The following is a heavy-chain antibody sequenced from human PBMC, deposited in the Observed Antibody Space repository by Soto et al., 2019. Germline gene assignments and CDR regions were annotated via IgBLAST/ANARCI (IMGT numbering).Heavy chain of an antibody. J-gene: IGHJ5*02. CDR2: IKQDGSEK. V-gene: IGHV3-7*01. CDR3: ARESHSSSAENWFDP. D-gene: IGHD6-6*01. CDR1: GFTFSSYW. Sequence: EVQLVESGGGLVQPGGSLRLSCAASGFTFSSYWMSWVRQAPGKGLEWVANIKQDGSEKYYVDSVKGRFTISRDNAKNSLYLQMNSLRAEDTAVYYCARESHSSSAENWFDPWGQGTLVTVSS.